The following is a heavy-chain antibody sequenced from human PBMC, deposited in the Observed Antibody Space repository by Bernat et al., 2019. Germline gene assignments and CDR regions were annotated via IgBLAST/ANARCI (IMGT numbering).Heavy chain of an antibody. Sequence: EVQLLESGGGLVQPGGSLRLSCAASGFTFSSYAMSWVRQAPGKGLEWVSAISGSGGSTYYADSVKGRFSISRDNSKNTLHLQMNSLRAEDTAVYYCAKVGLRPESDKSHDYWGQGTLVTVSS. CDR2: ISGSGGST. CDR3: AKVGLRPESDKSHDY. V-gene: IGHV3-23*01. CDR1: GFTFSSYA. J-gene: IGHJ4*02. D-gene: IGHD3-16*01.